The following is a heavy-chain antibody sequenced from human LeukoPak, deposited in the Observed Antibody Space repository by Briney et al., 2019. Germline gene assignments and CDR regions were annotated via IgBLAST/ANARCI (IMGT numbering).Heavy chain of an antibody. V-gene: IGHV4-34*01. CDR2: INHSGST. D-gene: IGHD2-15*01. CDR3: ARVSKDCSGGSCYTDYYFDY. CDR1: GGSFSGYY. Sequence: SETLSLTCAVYGGSFSGYYWSWIRQPPGKGLEWIGEINHSGSTNYNPSLKSRVTISVDTSKNQFSLKLSSVTAADTAVYYCARVSKDCSGGSCYTDYYFDYWGQGTLVTVSS. J-gene: IGHJ4*02.